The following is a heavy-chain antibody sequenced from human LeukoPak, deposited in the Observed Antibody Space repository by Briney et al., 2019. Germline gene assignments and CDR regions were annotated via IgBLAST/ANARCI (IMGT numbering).Heavy chain of an antibody. J-gene: IGHJ4*02. D-gene: IGHD5-18*01. V-gene: IGHV4-39*01. CDR2: IYHSGTT. CDR1: GGSISSGSYY. CDR3: SRQGWIQLVPYYFDY. Sequence: SETLSLTCTDSGGSISSGSYYWGWVRQPPGKGLEWIGSIYHSGTTYYNPSLKSRVTISVDTSKNQFSLKLSSVTAADTAVYHCSRQGWIQLVPYYFDYWGQGTLVTVSS.